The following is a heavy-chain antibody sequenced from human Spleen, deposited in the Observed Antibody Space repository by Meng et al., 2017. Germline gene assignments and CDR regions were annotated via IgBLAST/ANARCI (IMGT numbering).Heavy chain of an antibody. D-gene: IGHD3-22*01. J-gene: IGHJ4*02. CDR1: GFTVSSNY. CDR2: ISYDGSGE. V-gene: IGHV3-30*03. Sequence: VQLVESGGGLVQPGGSLRLSCAASGFTVSSNYMSWVRQAPGKGLEWVALISYDGSGEGYADSVKGRFTISRDNSKSTLYLQMDSLRPEDTAVYYCIAEIGPKSFDNWGQGTLVTVSS. CDR3: IAEIGPKSFDN.